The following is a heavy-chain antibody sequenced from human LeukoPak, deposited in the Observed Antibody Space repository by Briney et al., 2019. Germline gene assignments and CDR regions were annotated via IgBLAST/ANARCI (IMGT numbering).Heavy chain of an antibody. D-gene: IGHD3-10*01. CDR1: GFTFDDYA. V-gene: IGHV3-9*01. Sequence: GGSLRLSCAASGFTFDDYAMHWVRQAPGKGLEWVSGISWNSGSIGYADPVKGRFTISRDNAKNSLYLQMNSLRAEDTALYYCAKASMVRGGTFDYWGQGTLVTVSS. CDR2: ISWNSGSI. CDR3: AKASMVRGGTFDY. J-gene: IGHJ4*02.